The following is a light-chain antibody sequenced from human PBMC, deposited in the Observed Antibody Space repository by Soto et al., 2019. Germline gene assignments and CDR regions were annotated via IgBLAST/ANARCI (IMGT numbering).Light chain of an antibody. CDR3: QQRSNWPPWT. CDR1: QSVSSY. V-gene: IGKV3-11*01. J-gene: IGKJ1*01. Sequence: EIVLTQSPATLSLSPGERVTLSCRASQSVSSYLAWYQQKPGQAPRLLIYDASNRATGIPARFSGSGSGTDFTLTLSSLEPEDFAVYYCQQRSNWPPWTFGQGTKVEIK. CDR2: DAS.